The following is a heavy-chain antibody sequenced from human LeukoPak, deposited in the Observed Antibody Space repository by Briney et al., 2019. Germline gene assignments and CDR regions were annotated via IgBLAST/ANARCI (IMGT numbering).Heavy chain of an antibody. CDR2: INHSGST. V-gene: IGHV4-34*01. CDR1: GGSFSGYY. J-gene: IGHJ4*02. CDR3: ARGYGSGSYPNSPLDY. D-gene: IGHD3-10*01. Sequence: SETLSLTCAVYGGSFSGYYWSWTRQPPGKGLEWIGEINHSGSTNYNPSLKSRVTISVDTSKNQFSLKLSSVTAADTAVYYCARGYGSGSYPNSPLDYWGQGTLGTVSS.